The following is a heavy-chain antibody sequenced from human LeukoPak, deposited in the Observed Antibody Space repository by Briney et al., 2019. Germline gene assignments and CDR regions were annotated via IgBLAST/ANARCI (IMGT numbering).Heavy chain of an antibody. CDR3: ARTSIADSGGYSAFDY. CDR2: ITTYNGNT. V-gene: IGHV1-18*01. J-gene: IGHJ4*02. CDR1: GYTFTSYG. D-gene: IGHD1-26*01. Sequence: ASVKVSCKTSGYTFTSYGIVWVRQAPGQGLEWMGWITTYNGNTNYAQKIQDRVTMTTDTSTSTAYMELRSLRSDDTAVYYCARTSIADSGGYSAFDYWGQGPLVTVSS.